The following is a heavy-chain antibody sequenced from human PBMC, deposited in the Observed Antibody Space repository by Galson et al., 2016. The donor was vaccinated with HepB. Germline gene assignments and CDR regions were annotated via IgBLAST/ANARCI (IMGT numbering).Heavy chain of an antibody. J-gene: IGHJ4*02. Sequence: SLRLSCAASGFTFSNYAMSWVRQAPGKGLEWVAISFASGGNTNYADSVKGRFTISRDNSRNTVFLQTNSLRAEDTALYYCAKAKDRGYDSGCLDNWGQGTLVIVSS. D-gene: IGHD6-19*01. V-gene: IGHV3-23*01. CDR3: AKAKDRGYDSGCLDN. CDR2: SFASGGNT. CDR1: GFTFSNYA.